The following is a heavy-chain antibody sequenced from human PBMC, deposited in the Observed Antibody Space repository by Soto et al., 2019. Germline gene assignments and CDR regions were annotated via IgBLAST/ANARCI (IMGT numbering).Heavy chain of an antibody. J-gene: IGHJ4*02. CDR3: AGRPTYYDDGAYYYS. V-gene: IGHV4-39*01. Sequence: QLQLQESGPGLVKPSETLSLTCTVSGGSISSSSYNWGWIRQPPGKGLEWIGSISYSGSTYYNPSLRSRLTISVDTSKNQFSLKLSSVTAADTAVYYCAGRPTYYDDGAYYYSWDQGTLVTVSS. D-gene: IGHD3-22*01. CDR2: ISYSGST. CDR1: GGSISSSSYN.